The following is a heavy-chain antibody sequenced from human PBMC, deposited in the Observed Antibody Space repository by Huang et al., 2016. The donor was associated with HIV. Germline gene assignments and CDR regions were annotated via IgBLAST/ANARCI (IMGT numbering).Heavy chain of an antibody. CDR1: GSSISSSYY. V-gene: IGHV4-39*01. J-gene: IGHJ4*02. D-gene: IGHD1-20*01. CDR3: ARPLTGTTALGY. CDR2: IYYRGNS. Sequence: QLQFQESGPGLVKPSETLSLTCTVSGSSISSSYYWGWIRQPPGKGLEWIGNIYYRGNSSYNPALKSRVTISVDTSKNHISLKVDSVTAADTAVYYCARPLTGTTALGYWGQGTLVTVSS.